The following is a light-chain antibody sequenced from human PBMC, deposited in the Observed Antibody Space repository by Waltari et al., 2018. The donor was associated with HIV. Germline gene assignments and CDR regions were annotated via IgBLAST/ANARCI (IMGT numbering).Light chain of an antibody. CDR3: QQYNDWPQT. J-gene: IGKJ1*01. V-gene: IGKV3-15*01. CDR1: QSVGGN. CDR2: AAT. Sequence: IVMTQSPDTLSVSPGEKATLSCRASQSVGGNLAWYQVRPGQAPSLLIYAATSRTTGFPGRFRGSGSGTEFTLTISSLQSEDFAIYYCQQYNDWPQTFGQGTRVDIK.